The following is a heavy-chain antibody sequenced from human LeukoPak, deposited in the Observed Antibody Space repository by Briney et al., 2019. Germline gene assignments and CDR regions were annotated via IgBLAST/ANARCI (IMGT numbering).Heavy chain of an antibody. CDR1: GGSISSYY. D-gene: IGHD4-23*01. J-gene: IGHJ4*02. CDR3: ASSTVVTQLDY. CDR2: IHTSGST. Sequence: SETLSLTCSVSGGSISSYYWSWIRQPAGKGLEWIGRIHTSGSTNYNPSLKSRVTMSLDTFKNQFSLKLSSVTAADTAVYYCASSTVVTQLDYWGQGTLVTVSS. V-gene: IGHV4-4*07.